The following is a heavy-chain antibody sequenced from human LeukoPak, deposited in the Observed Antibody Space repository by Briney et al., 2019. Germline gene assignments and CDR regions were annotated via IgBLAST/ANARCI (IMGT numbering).Heavy chain of an antibody. Sequence: ASVKVSCKASGYIFTDYYMHWVRQAPGQELGWMGRINPNSGGTNYAQKFQGRVTMTRDTSISTAYTELNSLRAEDTAVYYCARGRRPSDPKRQDGYYFDYWGQGTLVTVSS. CDR1: GYIFTDYY. D-gene: IGHD1-1*01. V-gene: IGHV1/OR15-1*01. J-gene: IGHJ4*02. CDR3: ARGRRPSDPKRQDGYYFDY. CDR2: INPNSGGT.